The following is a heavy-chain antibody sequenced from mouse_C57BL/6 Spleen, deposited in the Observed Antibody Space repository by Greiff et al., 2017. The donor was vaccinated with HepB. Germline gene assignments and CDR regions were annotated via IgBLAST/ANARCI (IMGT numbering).Heavy chain of an antibody. CDR3: ARAQAYYAMDY. Sequence: QVQLQQSGPELVKPGASVKISCKASSYAFSSSWMNWVKQRPGKGLEWIGRIYPGDGDTNYNGKFKGKATLTADKSSSTAYMQRSSLTSEDSAVYFCARAQAYYAMDYWGQGTSVTVSS. CDR1: SYAFSSSW. V-gene: IGHV1-82*01. CDR2: IYPGDGDT. J-gene: IGHJ4*01. D-gene: IGHD3-2*02.